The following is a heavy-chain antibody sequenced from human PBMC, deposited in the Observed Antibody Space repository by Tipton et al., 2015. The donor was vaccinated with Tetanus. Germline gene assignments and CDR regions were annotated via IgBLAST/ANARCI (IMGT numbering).Heavy chain of an antibody. D-gene: IGHD3-22*01. Sequence: VQLVQSGAEMKKPGASVKVSCKASGYTFTGYYIYWVRQAPGQGLEWMGWIDPNSGGTVYAQKFQGRATMTRDTSISTAYMELRSLRPDDTAVYYCARDRGDYIYYGMDVWGPGTTVTVS. CDR3: ARDRGDYIYYGMDV. J-gene: IGHJ6*02. CDR2: IDPNSGGT. V-gene: IGHV1-2*02. CDR1: GYTFTGYY.